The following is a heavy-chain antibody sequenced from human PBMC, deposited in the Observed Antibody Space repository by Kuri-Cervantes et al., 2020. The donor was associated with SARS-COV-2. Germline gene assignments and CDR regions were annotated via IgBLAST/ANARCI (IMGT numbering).Heavy chain of an antibody. Sequence: SVQVSCKASGGIFSSYAISWVRQAPGQGLAWVGGIIPIFGTANYAQKFQGRVTITADESTSTAYMELSSLRSEDTAVYYCARSGGVDTAMVDYYHYGMDVWGQGTTVTVSS. CDR3: ARSGGVDTAMVDYYHYGMDV. CDR1: GGIFSSYA. V-gene: IGHV1-69*13. CDR2: IIPIFGTA. J-gene: IGHJ6*02. D-gene: IGHD5-18*01.